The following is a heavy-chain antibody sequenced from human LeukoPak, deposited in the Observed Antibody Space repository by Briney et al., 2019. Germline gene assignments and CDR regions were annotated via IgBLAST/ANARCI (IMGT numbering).Heavy chain of an antibody. J-gene: IGHJ4*02. CDR1: GGSISSYY. D-gene: IGHD1-26*01. V-gene: IGHV4-59*01. CDR3: VRDGTWYDY. CDR2: IYYSGST. Sequence: SETLSLTCTVSGGSISSYYWSWIRQPPGKGLEWIGYIYYSGSTNYNPSLKSRVTISVDTSKNQFSLKLSSVTAADTAVYYCVRDGTWYDYWGQGTLVTVSS.